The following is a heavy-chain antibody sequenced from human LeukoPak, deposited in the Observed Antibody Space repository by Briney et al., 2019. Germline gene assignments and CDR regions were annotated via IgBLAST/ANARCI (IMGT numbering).Heavy chain of an antibody. J-gene: IGHJ5*02. V-gene: IGHV4-34*01. D-gene: IGHD3-3*01. Sequence: PSETLSLTCAVYGGSFSGYYWSWIRQPPGKGLEWIGEINHSGSTNYNPSLKSRVTISVDTSKNQFSLKLSSVTAADTAVYYCARVYYDFWSGYYGGNWFDPWGQGTLVTVSS. CDR2: INHSGST. CDR3: ARVYYDFWSGYYGGNWFDP. CDR1: GGSFSGYY.